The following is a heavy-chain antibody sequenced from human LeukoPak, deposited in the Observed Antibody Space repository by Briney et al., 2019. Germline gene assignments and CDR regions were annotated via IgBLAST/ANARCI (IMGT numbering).Heavy chain of an antibody. V-gene: IGHV3-21*01. CDR3: ARVSFYYGSGSSGFDY. D-gene: IGHD3-10*01. CDR2: ISSSSSYI. J-gene: IGHJ4*02. Sequence: PGGSLRLSCAASGFTFSSYSMNWVRQAPGKGLEWVSSISSSSSYIYYADSVKGRFTISRDNAKNSLYLQMNSLRAEDTAVHYCARVSFYYGSGSSGFDYWGQGTLVTVSS. CDR1: GFTFSSYS.